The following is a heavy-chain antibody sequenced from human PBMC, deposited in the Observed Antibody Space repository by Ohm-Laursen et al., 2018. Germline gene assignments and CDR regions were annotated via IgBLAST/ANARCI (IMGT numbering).Heavy chain of an antibody. CDR2: IYYSGST. Sequence: SQTLSLTCTVSGGSISSGGYYWSWIRQHPGKGLEWIGYIYYSGSTYYNPSLKSLVTISVDTSKNQFSLKLSSVTAADTAVYYCAVSEVRYSFTYLADFWGQGTLVTVPS. D-gene: IGHD3-9*01. V-gene: IGHV4-31*01. J-gene: IGHJ4*02. CDR1: GGSISSGGYY. CDR3: AVSEVRYSFTYLADF.